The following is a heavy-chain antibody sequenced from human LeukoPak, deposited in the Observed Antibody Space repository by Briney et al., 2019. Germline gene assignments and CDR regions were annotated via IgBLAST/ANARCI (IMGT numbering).Heavy chain of an antibody. J-gene: IGHJ4*02. V-gene: IGHV3-23*01. Sequence: GGSLRLSCEASGFSLSDYGMNWARQAPGKGLEWVSAISGSGGSTYYADSVKGRFTISRDNSKNTLYLQMNSLRAEDTAVYYCANPIWAPGIAVAGYFDYWGQGTLVTVSS. CDR1: GFSLSDYG. CDR2: ISGSGGST. D-gene: IGHD6-19*01. CDR3: ANPIWAPGIAVAGYFDY.